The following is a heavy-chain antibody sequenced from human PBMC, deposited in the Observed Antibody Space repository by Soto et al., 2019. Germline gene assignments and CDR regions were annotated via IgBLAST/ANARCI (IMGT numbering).Heavy chain of an antibody. CDR3: ARDLYVSY. CDR2: IYSGGTT. CDR1: GFTVSSNS. V-gene: IGHV3-66*01. Sequence: PGGSLRLSCAASGFTVSSNSMTWVRQAPGKGLEWVSVIYSGGTTYYADSVKGRFTISRDNSRNMLYLQMNSLRAEDTAVYYCARDLYVSYWGQGTLVTVSS. D-gene: IGHD3-10*01. J-gene: IGHJ4*02.